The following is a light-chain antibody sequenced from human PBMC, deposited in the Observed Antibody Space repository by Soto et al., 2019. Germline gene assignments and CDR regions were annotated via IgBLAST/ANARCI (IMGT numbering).Light chain of an antibody. Sequence: QSVLTQPASVSGSPGQSITISCTGTSSDVGSYNLVSWYQQHPGKAPKLMIYEGSKRPSGVSNRFSGSKSGNTASLTISGLQAEDEADYYFCSYEGIVVFGGGTKLTVL. J-gene: IGLJ2*01. CDR2: EGS. V-gene: IGLV2-23*01. CDR3: CSYEGIVV. CDR1: SSDVGSYNL.